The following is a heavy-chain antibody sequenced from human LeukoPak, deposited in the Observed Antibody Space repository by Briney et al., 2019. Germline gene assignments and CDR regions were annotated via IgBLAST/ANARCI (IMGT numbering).Heavy chain of an antibody. CDR2: IIPIFGTA. CDR1: GGTFSSYA. V-gene: IGHV1-69*05. J-gene: IGHJ4*02. D-gene: IGHD3-22*01. CDR3: ARIGRYYYDSSGYSDY. Sequence: SVKVSCKASGGTFSSYAISWVRPAPGQGLEWMGGIIPIFGTANYAQKFQGRVTITTDESTSTAYMELSSLRSEDTAVYYCARIGRYYYDSSGYSDYWGQGTLVTVSS.